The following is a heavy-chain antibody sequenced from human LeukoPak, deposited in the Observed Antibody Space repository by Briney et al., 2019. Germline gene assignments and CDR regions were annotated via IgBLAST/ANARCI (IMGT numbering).Heavy chain of an antibody. J-gene: IGHJ5*02. V-gene: IGHV3-30*03. CDR3: ARGSFFSTARWFDP. Sequence: GGSLRLSCAASGFTFSSYGMHWVRQAPGKGLEWVAVISYDGSNKYYADSVKGRFTISRDNSNNTLYLQMNSLRVEDTAMYYCARGSFFSTARWFDPWGQGTLVTVSS. D-gene: IGHD3/OR15-3a*01. CDR1: GFTFSSYG. CDR2: ISYDGSNK.